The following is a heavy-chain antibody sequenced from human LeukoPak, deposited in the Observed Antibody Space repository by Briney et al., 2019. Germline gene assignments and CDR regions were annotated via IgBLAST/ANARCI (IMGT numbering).Heavy chain of an antibody. D-gene: IGHD2-2*03. Sequence: ASVKVSCKASGGTFSSYTISWVRQAPGQGLEWMGGIIPIFGTANYAQKFQGRVTITADKSTSTAYMELSSLRSEDTAVYYCASRLGGDCSSTSCYVWDYWGQGTLVTVSS. CDR1: GGTFSSYT. J-gene: IGHJ4*02. CDR2: IIPIFGTA. CDR3: ASRLGGDCSSTSCYVWDY. V-gene: IGHV1-69*06.